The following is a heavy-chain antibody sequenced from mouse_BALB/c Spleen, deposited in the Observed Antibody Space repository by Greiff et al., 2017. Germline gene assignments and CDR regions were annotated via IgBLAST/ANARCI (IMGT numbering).Heavy chain of an antibody. V-gene: IGHV14-4*02. CDR3: NANYGSNYFDY. CDR1: GFNIKDYY. CDR2: IDPENGDT. D-gene: IGHD1-1*01. J-gene: IGHJ2*01. Sequence: EVQLQQSGAELVRSGASVKLSCTASGFNIKDYYMHWVKQRPEQGLEWIGWIDPENGDTEYAPKFQGKATMTADTSSNTAYLQLSSLTSEDTAVYYCNANYGSNYFDYWGQGTTLTVSS.